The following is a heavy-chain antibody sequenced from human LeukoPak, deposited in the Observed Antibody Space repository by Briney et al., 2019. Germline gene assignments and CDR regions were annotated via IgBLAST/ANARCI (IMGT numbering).Heavy chain of an antibody. CDR1: GDSISNYY. D-gene: IGHD6-25*01. CDR3: ARVPYTSGWHEIDY. CDR2: IYTSGST. V-gene: IGHV4-4*07. J-gene: IGHJ4*02. Sequence: SETLSLTCTVSGDSISNYYWNWIRQPAGKGLEWIGRIYTSGSTNCNPSLNSRVTMSLDTSKNQFSLRLISVTAADTAMYYCARVPYTSGWHEIDYWGQGTLVTVSS.